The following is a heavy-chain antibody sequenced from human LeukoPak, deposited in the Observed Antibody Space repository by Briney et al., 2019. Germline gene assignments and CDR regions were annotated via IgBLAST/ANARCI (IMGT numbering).Heavy chain of an antibody. J-gene: IGHJ5*02. Sequence: PGGSLGLSCAASGFTFSSYVMHWVRQAPGKGLEWVSGLSASAGTAHYADSVKGRFTISRDNSKNTLYLQMNDLRAEDTAVYHCAKDGIWFGQNWFDPWGQGTLVTVSS. CDR3: AKDGIWFGQNWFDP. D-gene: IGHD3-10*01. V-gene: IGHV3-23*01. CDR2: LSASAGTA. CDR1: GFTFSSYV.